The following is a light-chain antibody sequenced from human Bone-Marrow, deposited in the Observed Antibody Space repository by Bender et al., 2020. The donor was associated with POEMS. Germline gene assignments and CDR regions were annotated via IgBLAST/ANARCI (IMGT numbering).Light chain of an antibody. CDR2: SSH. CDR3: AVWDGSLNGWV. Sequence: QSVLTQPPSASGTPGQRVTISCSGGSSNIGAHAVNWYQHLPGTAPKLLIHSSHRRPSEVPDRFSGSRSGTSASLAISGLQSEDEADYYCAVWDGSLNGWVFGGGTKLTVL. CDR1: SSNIGAHA. J-gene: IGLJ3*02. V-gene: IGLV1-44*01.